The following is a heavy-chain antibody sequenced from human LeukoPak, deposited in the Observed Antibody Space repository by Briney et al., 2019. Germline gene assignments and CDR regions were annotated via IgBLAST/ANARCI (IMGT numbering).Heavy chain of an antibody. CDR2: IYTSGST. Sequence: SQTLSLTCTVSGGSISSGSYYWSWIRQPAGKGLEWIGRIYTSGSTNYNPSLKSRVTMSVDTSKNQFSLKLSSVTAADTAVYYCAREGHTPNEHNFDYWGQGTLVTVSS. CDR3: AREGHTPNEHNFDY. J-gene: IGHJ4*02. V-gene: IGHV4-61*02. CDR1: GGSISSGSYY. D-gene: IGHD1-1*01.